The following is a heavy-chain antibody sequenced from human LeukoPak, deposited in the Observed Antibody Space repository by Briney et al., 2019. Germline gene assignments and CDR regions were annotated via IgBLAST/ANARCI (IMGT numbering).Heavy chain of an antibody. V-gene: IGHV3-30-3*01. J-gene: IGHJ6*02. CDR1: GFTFSSYA. Sequence: GGSLRLSCAASGFTFSSYAMHWVRQAPGEGLEWVAVISYDGSNKYYADSVKGRFTISRDNSKNTLYLQMNSLRAEDTAVYYCAREISYYDILTGYSSYYYYGLDVWGQGTTVTVSS. CDR2: ISYDGSNK. CDR3: AREISYYDILTGYSSYYYYGLDV. D-gene: IGHD3-9*01.